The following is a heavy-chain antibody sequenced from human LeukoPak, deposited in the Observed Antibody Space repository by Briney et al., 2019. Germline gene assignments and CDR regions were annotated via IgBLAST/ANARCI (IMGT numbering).Heavy chain of an antibody. CDR1: GFTFSSYS. D-gene: IGHD6-6*01. J-gene: IGHJ4*02. CDR3: ASELMNSSSSYNPY. Sequence: PGGSLRLSCAASGFTFSSYSMNWVRQAPGKGLEWVSSISSSSSYIYYADSVKGRFIISRDNAKNSLYLQMNSLRAEDTAVYYCASELMNSSSSYNPYWGQGTLVTVSS. V-gene: IGHV3-21*01. CDR2: ISSSSSYI.